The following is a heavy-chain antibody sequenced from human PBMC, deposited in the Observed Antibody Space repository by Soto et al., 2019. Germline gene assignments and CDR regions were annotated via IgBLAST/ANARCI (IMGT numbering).Heavy chain of an antibody. CDR3: ARAWGEAFDY. J-gene: IGHJ4*02. Sequence: QVQLQESGPGLVKPSETLSLTCTVSGGSISSYYWSWIRQPPGKGLEWIGYIYYSGSTNYNPSLXGXVXIXXATSKNQFSLKLSSVTAADTAVYYCARAWGEAFDYWGQGTLVTVSS. D-gene: IGHD3-16*01. CDR1: GGSISSYY. V-gene: IGHV4-59*01. CDR2: IYYSGST.